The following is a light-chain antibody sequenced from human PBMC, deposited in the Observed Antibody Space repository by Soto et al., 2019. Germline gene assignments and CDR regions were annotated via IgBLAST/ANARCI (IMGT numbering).Light chain of an antibody. CDR1: SSDVGRYNY. J-gene: IGLJ3*02. Sequence: QSARTQPASVSRSPGQSITISCTGTSSDVGRYNYVSWYQQHPGKAPKLMIYEVSNRPSGVSNRFSGSKSGNTASLTISGLQAEDESDYYCSSYTSSSTRVFGGGTKVTVL. CDR3: SSYTSSSTRV. V-gene: IGLV2-14*01. CDR2: EVS.